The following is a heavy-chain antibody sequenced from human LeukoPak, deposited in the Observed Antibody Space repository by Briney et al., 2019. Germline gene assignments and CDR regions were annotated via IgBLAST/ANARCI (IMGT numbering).Heavy chain of an antibody. J-gene: IGHJ4*02. V-gene: IGHV1-2*06. CDR2: INPNSGDT. CDR1: GYTFTDYH. Sequence: ASVKVSCKASGYTFTDYHIHWVRQAPGQGLEWMGRINPNSGDTNYAQMFQGRVTITRDTSIRTAYMELSRLRSDDTAEYYCARVGSGWHGFNYWGQGTLVTVSS. D-gene: IGHD6-19*01. CDR3: ARVGSGWHGFNY.